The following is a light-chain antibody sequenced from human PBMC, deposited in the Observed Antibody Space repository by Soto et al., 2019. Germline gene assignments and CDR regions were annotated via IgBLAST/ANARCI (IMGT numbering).Light chain of an antibody. V-gene: IGKV3-11*01. Sequence: EIVLTQSPATLSLSPGERATLSCRASQSVSSYLAWYQQKPGQAPRLLIYDASNRATGIPARFSGSGYGTACTLTISSLEPEDFAVYDCQQRSNWPPYTFGQGTTLEIK. CDR2: DAS. CDR3: QQRSNWPPYT. CDR1: QSVSSY. J-gene: IGKJ2*01.